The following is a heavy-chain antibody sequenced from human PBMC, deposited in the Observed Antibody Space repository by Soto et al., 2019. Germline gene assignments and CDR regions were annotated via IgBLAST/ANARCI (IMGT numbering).Heavy chain of an antibody. Sequence: PSETLSLTCTVSGGSISSGDYYWSWIRQPPGKGLEWIGYIYYSGSTYYNPSLKSRVTISVDRSKNQFSLKLSSVTAADTAVYYCARGGTTVTTGPFDYWGQGTLVTVSS. CDR2: IYYSGST. CDR1: GGSISSGDYY. V-gene: IGHV4-30-4*01. D-gene: IGHD4-17*01. J-gene: IGHJ4*02. CDR3: ARGGTTVTTGPFDY.